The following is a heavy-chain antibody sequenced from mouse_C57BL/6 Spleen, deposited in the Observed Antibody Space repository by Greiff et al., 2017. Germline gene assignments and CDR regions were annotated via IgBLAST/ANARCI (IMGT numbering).Heavy chain of an antibody. D-gene: IGHD1-1*01. CDR2: IDPSDSYT. CDR3: APITTVVASPFAY. J-gene: IGHJ3*01. V-gene: IGHV1-50*01. Sequence: QVQLQQPGAELVKPGASVKLSCKASGYTFTSYWMQWVNQRPGQGLEWIGEIDPSDSYTNYNQKFKGKATLTVDTSSSTAYMQLSSLTSEDSAVYYCAPITTVVASPFAYWGQGTLVTVSA. CDR1: GYTFTSYW.